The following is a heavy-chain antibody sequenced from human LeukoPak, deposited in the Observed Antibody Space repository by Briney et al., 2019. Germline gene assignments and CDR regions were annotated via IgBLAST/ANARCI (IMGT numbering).Heavy chain of an antibody. J-gene: IGHJ5*02. V-gene: IGHV3-7*04. CDR1: GFTFSRYW. CDR3: ARVLIAVAGTSWFDP. CDR2: IKQDGAEK. Sequence: PGGSLRLSCAASGFTFSRYWMSWVRQAPGKGLEWVANIKQDGAEKYYVDSVKGRFTISRDNAKNSLYLQMNSLRAEDTAVYYCARVLIAVAGTSWFDPWGQGTLVTVSS. D-gene: IGHD6-19*01.